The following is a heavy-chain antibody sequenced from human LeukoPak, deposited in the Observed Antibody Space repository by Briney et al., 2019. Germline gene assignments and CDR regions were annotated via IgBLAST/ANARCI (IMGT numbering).Heavy chain of an antibody. D-gene: IGHD4-17*01. CDR1: GYTFTSYY. CDR2: INPSGGST. V-gene: IGHV1-46*01. J-gene: IGHJ4*02. Sequence: ASVKVSCKASGYTFTSYYMHWVRQAPGQGLEWMGIINPSGGSTSYAQKSQGRVTMTRDMSTSTVYMELSSLRSEDTAVYYCARDGGAYGDPPGYWGQGTLVTVSS. CDR3: ARDGGAYGDPPGY.